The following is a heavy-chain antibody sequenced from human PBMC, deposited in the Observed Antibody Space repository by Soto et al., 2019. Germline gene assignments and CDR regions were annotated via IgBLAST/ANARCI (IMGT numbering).Heavy chain of an antibody. V-gene: IGHV3-23*01. Sequence: PGGSLRLSCAASGFTFSSYAMSWVRQAPGKGLEWVSAISGSGGSTYYADSVKGRFTISRDNSKNTLYLQMNSLRAEDTAVYYCAGGWLQFSFSGVALDYWGQGTLVTVSS. CDR1: GFTFSSYA. J-gene: IGHJ4*02. CDR2: ISGSGGST. D-gene: IGHD5-12*01. CDR3: AGGWLQFSFSGVALDY.